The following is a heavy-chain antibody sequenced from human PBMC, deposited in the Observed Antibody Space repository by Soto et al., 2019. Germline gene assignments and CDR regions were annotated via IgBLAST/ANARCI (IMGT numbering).Heavy chain of an antibody. CDR3: VKDLRGSGYLFDY. J-gene: IGHJ4*02. CDR1: AFTFSSHA. CDR2: ISGSGDDT. Sequence: EVRLLESGGDLVQPGGSLRLSCAASAFTFSSHAMNWVRQAPGKGLEWVSSISGSGDDTYYKDSVRGRFTISRDNSRDTLYLQMNSLRAEDTAIYYCVKDLRGSGYLFDYWGQGTLVTVSS. V-gene: IGHV3-23*01. D-gene: IGHD6-25*01.